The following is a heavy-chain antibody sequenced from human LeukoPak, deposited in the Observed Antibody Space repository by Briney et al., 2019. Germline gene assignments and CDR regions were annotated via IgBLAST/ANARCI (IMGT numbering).Heavy chain of an antibody. CDR1: GGSISSYF. J-gene: IGHJ4*02. CDR3: ARDYSGYEFDY. V-gene: IGHV4-59*01. CDR2: LYYSGRT. D-gene: IGHD5-12*01. Sequence: SETLSLTCTVSGGSISSYFWCWIRQPPGKGLEWIGCLYYSGRTNYSPSLTSRVTLSADTSKNQFSLKLNSVTAADSAIYYCARDYSGYEFDYWGQGTLVTVSS.